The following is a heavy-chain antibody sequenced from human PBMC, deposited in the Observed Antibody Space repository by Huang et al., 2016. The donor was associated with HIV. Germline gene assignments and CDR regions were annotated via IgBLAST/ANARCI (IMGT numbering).Heavy chain of an antibody. CDR1: TFTFGAYW. CDR2: IKQDESEK. CDR3: ATKTAAMDI. V-gene: IGHV3-7*01. J-gene: IGHJ6*02. D-gene: IGHD1-7*01. Sequence: VESGGRLVQPGGSLRLAGVGSTFTFGAYWMSWVRQSPGKGLEWVANIKQDESEKYYVESVKGRFNISRDNAKKVLFLEMNNVRVEDTATYYCATKTAAMDIWGQGTTVTVS.